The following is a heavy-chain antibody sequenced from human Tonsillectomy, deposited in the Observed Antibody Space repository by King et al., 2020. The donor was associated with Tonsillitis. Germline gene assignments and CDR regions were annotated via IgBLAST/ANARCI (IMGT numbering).Heavy chain of an antibody. CDR2: ISGSGGST. CDR1: GFTFSSYA. V-gene: IGHV3-23*04. D-gene: IGHD5-12*01. J-gene: IGHJ5*02. Sequence: VQLVESGGGLVQPGGSLRLSCAASGFTFSSYAMSWVRQAPGKGLEWVSAISGSGGSTYYADSVKGRFTISRDNSKNTLYLQMNSLRAEDTAVYYCAKDGGYDRTVGDWFDPWGQGTLVTVSS. CDR3: AKDGGYDRTVGDWFDP.